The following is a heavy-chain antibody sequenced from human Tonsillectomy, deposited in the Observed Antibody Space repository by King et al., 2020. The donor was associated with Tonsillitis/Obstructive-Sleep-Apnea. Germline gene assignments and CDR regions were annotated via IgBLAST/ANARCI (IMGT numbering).Heavy chain of an antibody. V-gene: IGHV4-30-2*01. CDR2: IYDSEST. Sequence: QLQESGSGLVKPSQTLSLTCAVSGGSISSGGYSWSWIRQPPGKGLEWIGYIYDSESTYNNPSLKSRVTISVDRSKNQFSLKLNSVTAADTAEYFCARGGSFYYYGVDVWGQGTTVTVSS. D-gene: IGHD3-10*01. CDR3: ARGGSFYYYGVDV. J-gene: IGHJ6*02. CDR1: GGSISSGGYS.